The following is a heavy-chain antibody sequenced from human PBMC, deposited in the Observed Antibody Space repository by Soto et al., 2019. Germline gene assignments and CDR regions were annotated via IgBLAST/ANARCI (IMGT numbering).Heavy chain of an antibody. D-gene: IGHD2-21*02. Sequence: QITLKESGPPLVKPTQTLTLTCSVSGFSLNTGGLGVGWIRQPPGKALEWLALIYWDDDKRYSPSLRNRLSISKDTSNILVVFTMPNRDPVDTATYYCIHSRCGGDCLRSYSSHYYYGLDVWGQGTTVTVSS. J-gene: IGHJ6*02. CDR3: IHSRCGGDCLRSYSSHYYYGLDV. CDR1: GFSLNTGGLG. V-gene: IGHV2-5*02. CDR2: IYWDDDK.